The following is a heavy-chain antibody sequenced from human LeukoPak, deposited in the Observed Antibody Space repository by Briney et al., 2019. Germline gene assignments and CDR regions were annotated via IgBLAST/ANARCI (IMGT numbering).Heavy chain of an antibody. CDR3: ARGAVGGIAAAGVVVWFDP. J-gene: IGHJ5*02. V-gene: IGHV1-8*01. D-gene: IGHD6-13*01. Sequence: ASVKVSCKASGYTFTSYDINWVRQATGQGLEWMGWMNPNSGNTGYAQKFQGRVTMTRNTSISTAYMELSSLRSEDTAVYYCARGAVGGIAAAGVVVWFDPWGQGTLVIVSS. CDR1: GYTFTSYD. CDR2: MNPNSGNT.